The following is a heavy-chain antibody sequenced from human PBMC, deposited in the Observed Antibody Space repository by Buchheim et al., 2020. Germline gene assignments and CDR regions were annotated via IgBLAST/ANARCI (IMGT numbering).Heavy chain of an antibody. CDR1: GFNISNYW. D-gene: IGHD2-2*01. J-gene: IGHJ6*02. CDR3: ARSLYCCNGMDV. V-gene: IGHV3-74*01. CDR2: INSDGSTT. Sequence: EVQLVESGGGLVQPGGSLRLSCAASGFNISNYWMYWVRQVPGQGLVWVSRINSDGSTTTYADSVKGRFTISRDNSKNAVYMQMNSLGGEDAAVYYCARSLYCCNGMDVWGQGTT.